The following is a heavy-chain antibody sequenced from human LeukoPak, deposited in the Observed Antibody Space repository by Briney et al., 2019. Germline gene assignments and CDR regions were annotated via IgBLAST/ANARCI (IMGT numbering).Heavy chain of an antibody. CDR1: GGSFSGYY. D-gene: IGHD4-23*01. J-gene: IGHJ4*02. CDR2: INHSGST. V-gene: IGHV4-34*01. CDR3: ARDLLNEGNHLDY. Sequence: KPSETLSLTCAVYGGSFSGYYWSWIRQPPGKGLEWIGEINHSGSTNCNPSLKSRVTISVDTSKNQFSLKLSSVTAADTAVYYCARDLLNEGNHLDYWGQGTLVTVSS.